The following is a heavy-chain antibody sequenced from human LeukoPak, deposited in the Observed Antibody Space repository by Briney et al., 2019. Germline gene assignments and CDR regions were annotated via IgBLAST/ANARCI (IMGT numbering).Heavy chain of an antibody. CDR3: ARGFPAIYYYDSSGYNDY. CDR1: GGSFSGYY. J-gene: IGHJ4*02. Sequence: PSETLSLTCAVYGGSFSGYYWSWIRQPPGKGLEWIGEINHSGSTNYNPPLKSRVTMSVDTSKSQFSLKLSSVTAADTAVYYCARGFPAIYYYDSSGYNDYWGQGTLVTVSS. CDR2: INHSGST. V-gene: IGHV4-34*01. D-gene: IGHD3-22*01.